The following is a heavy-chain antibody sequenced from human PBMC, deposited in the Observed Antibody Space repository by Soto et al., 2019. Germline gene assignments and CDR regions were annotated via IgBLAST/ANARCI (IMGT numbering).Heavy chain of an antibody. CDR2: TYPGDSDT. Sequence: PGESLKISCKGSGYSFTSYWIGWVRQMPGKGLEWMGITYPGDSDTRYSPSFQGQVTISADKSISTAYLQWSSLKASDTAMYYCARHSAWAGQDYYYMDVWGKGTTVTVSS. J-gene: IGHJ6*03. D-gene: IGHD1-26*01. CDR3: ARHSAWAGQDYYYMDV. V-gene: IGHV5-51*01. CDR1: GYSFTSYW.